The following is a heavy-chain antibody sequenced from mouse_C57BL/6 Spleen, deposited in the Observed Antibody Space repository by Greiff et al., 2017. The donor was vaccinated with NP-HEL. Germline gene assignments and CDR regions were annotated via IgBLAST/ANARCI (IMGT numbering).Heavy chain of an antibody. J-gene: IGHJ1*03. CDR2: IYPRSGNT. D-gene: IGHD1-1*01. V-gene: IGHV1-81*01. Sequence: QVQLQQSGAELARPGASVKLSCKASGYTFTSYGISWVKQRTGQGLEWIGEIYPRSGNTYYNEKFKGKATLTADKSSSTAYMELRSLTSEDSAVYLCARSDTTVVARDWYFDVWGTGTTVTVSS. CDR3: ARSDTTVVARDWYFDV. CDR1: GYTFTSYG.